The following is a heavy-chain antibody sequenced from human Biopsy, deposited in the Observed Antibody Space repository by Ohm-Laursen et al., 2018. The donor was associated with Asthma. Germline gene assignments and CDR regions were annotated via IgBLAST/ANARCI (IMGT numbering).Heavy chain of an antibody. CDR2: IYYSGRT. V-gene: IGHV4-39*02. D-gene: IGHD6-6*01. J-gene: IGHJ2*01. CDR1: GDAMSTSGSY. Sequence: TLSLTCIVSGDAMSTSGSYWGWIRQSPGKGLEWIGSIYYSGRTYYNPSLESRVTISADKSKNHFSLKVTSVTAADTAVYYCARAVSSSSYWYFDLWGRGDLVTVSS. CDR3: ARAVSSSSYWYFDL.